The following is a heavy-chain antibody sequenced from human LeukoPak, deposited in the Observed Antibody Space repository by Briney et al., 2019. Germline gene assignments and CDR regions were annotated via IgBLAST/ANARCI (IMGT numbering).Heavy chain of an antibody. Sequence: WETLSLTCAVYGGSFSGYYWSWIRQPPGKGLEWIGEINRSGSTNYNPSLKSRVTISVDTSKNQFSLKLSSVTAADTAVYYCARKYSSSSFDFWGQGTLVTVSS. J-gene: IGHJ4*02. V-gene: IGHV4-34*01. CDR1: GGSFSGYY. CDR2: INRSGST. D-gene: IGHD6-6*01. CDR3: ARKYSSSSFDF.